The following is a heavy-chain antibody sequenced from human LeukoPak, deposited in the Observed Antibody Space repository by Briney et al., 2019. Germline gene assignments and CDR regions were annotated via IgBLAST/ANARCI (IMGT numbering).Heavy chain of an antibody. Sequence: GGSLRLSCAASGFTFSSYAMTSVRLAPGKGLEWVSTIINSGATTYDADSMKGRFTTSRDNSKNRLYLQMNSLRAEDTAVYYCATDLRNSQGATYLDYWGQGTLVTVSS. CDR2: IINSGATT. CDR1: GFTFSSYA. J-gene: IGHJ4*02. D-gene: IGHD1-26*01. V-gene: IGHV3-23*01. CDR3: ATDLRNSQGATYLDY.